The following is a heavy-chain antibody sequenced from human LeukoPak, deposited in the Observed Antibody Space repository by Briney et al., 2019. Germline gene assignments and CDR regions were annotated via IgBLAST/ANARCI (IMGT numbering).Heavy chain of an antibody. CDR1: GFTLASEA. V-gene: IGHV3-23*01. D-gene: IGHD6-13*01. J-gene: IGHJ4*01. CDR2: TSSSGAST. Sequence: GGCLRLSCAPSGFTLASEAMSWVRQAPGKGLEWVAATSSSGASTYYADSVAGRFTISTDTSKTSMYLQMLSPRDEDTSVCASAKNADYFNSSCYEYRGHRTLVTAAS. CDR3: AKNADYFNSSCYEY.